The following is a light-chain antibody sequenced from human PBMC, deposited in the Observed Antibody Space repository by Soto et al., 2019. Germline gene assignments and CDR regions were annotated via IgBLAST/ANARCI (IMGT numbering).Light chain of an antibody. CDR1: SSDVGSYNR. CDR2: EVS. Sequence: QSVLTQPPSVSGSPGQSVAISCTGTSSDVGSYNRVSWYQQPPGAAPKLMIYEVSNRPSGVPDRFSGSESGNTASLTISGLQAEDEADYYCNSYTGSSTYVFGTGTKVTV. J-gene: IGLJ1*01. CDR3: NSYTGSSTYV. V-gene: IGLV2-18*02.